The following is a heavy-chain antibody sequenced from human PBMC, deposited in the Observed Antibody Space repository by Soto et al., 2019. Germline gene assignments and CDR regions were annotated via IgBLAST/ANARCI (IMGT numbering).Heavy chain of an antibody. CDR3: AKTLGLVDPFDY. CDR1: GFTFSSSA. V-gene: IGHV3-23*01. J-gene: IGHJ4*02. D-gene: IGHD2-8*02. CDR2: ISSSAART. Sequence: GGSLRLSCAASGFTFSSSAMSWVRQAPGKGLEWVSSISSSAARTYYPDSVRGRFTISRDNSKNTLSLQMNSLRAEDTAVYYCAKTLGLVDPFDYWGQATLVTVSS.